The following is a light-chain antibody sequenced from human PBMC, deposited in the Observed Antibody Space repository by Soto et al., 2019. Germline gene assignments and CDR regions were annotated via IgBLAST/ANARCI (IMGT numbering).Light chain of an antibody. V-gene: IGKV3D-20*01. J-gene: IGKJ5*01. CDR3: QQYGSSPIT. CDR2: DAS. CDR1: QIVSSSY. Sequence: EIVLTQSPATLSLSPGERATISCGASQIVSSSYLAWYQQKPGLAPRLLIYDASSRATGIPDRFSGSGSGTDFTLTISRLEPEDFAVYYCQQYGSSPITFGQGTRLEIK.